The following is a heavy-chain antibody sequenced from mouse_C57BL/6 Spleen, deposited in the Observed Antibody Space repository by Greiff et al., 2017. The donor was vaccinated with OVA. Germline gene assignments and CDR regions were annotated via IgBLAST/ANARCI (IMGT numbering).Heavy chain of an antibody. CDR1: GFTFSDYG. J-gene: IGHJ4*01. Sequence: DVMLVESGGGLVKPGGSLKLSCAASGFTFSDYGMHWVRQAPEKGLEWVAYISSGSSTIYYADTVKGRFTISRDNAKNTLFLQMTSLRSEDTAMYYCARKYSYYYAMDYWGQGTSVTVSS. V-gene: IGHV5-17*01. D-gene: IGHD5-1-1*01. CDR3: ARKYSYYYAMDY. CDR2: ISSGSSTI.